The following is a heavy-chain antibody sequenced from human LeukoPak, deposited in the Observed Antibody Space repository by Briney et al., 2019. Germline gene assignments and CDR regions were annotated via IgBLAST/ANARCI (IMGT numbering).Heavy chain of an antibody. J-gene: IGHJ5*02. Sequence: GESLKISFKGSGSRSTSYWIGWVRQMPGKGLEWMGSIYPGDSDTRYSPSFQGQVTISADKSISTAYVQWSSLKASDTAMYYCARHVRSCSGGSCYYNWFDHWGQGTLVTVSS. CDR1: GSRSTSYW. D-gene: IGHD2-15*01. V-gene: IGHV5-51*01. CDR3: ARHVRSCSGGSCYYNWFDH. CDR2: IYPGDSDT.